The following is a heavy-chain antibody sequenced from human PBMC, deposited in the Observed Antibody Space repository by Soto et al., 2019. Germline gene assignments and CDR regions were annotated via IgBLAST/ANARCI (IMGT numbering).Heavy chain of an antibody. V-gene: IGHV3-30*18. CDR1: GFTFSSYG. Sequence: QPGGSLRLSCAASGFTFSSYGMHWVRQAPGKGLEWVAVISYDGSNKYYADSVKGRFTISRDNSKNTLYLQMNSLRAEDTAVYYCAKDWTGYCSSTRCLTTGYFDYWGQGT. CDR3: AKDWTGYCSSTRCLTTGYFDY. CDR2: ISYDGSNK. J-gene: IGHJ4*02. D-gene: IGHD2-2*01.